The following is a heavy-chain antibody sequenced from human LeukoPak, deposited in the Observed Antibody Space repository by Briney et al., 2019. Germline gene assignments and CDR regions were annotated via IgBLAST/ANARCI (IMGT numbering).Heavy chain of an antibody. J-gene: IGHJ4*02. Sequence: ASVKVSCKASGYTFTSYGISWVRQAPGQGLEWMGWINPNSGGTNYAQKFQGRVTMTRDTSISTAYMELSRLRSDDTAVYYCASPRDGYCSSTSCSTLDYWGQGTLVTVSS. CDR1: GYTFTSYG. CDR2: INPNSGGT. V-gene: IGHV1-2*02. CDR3: ASPRDGYCSSTSCSTLDY. D-gene: IGHD2-2*01.